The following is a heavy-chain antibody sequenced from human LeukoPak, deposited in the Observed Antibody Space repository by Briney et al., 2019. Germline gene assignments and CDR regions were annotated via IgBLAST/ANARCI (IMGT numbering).Heavy chain of an antibody. D-gene: IGHD2-2*01. CDR3: ARDSTSLPPPPQYYMDV. V-gene: IGHV4-59*01. CDR2: MYYSGST. J-gene: IGHJ6*03. CDR1: GGSISSYY. Sequence: PSETLSLTCTVSGGSISSYYWSWLRQPPGKGLEWIGYMYYSGSTDYNPSLKSRVTISVDTSKNQFSLKLSSLTAADTAVYYCARDSTSLPPPPQYYMDVWGKGTTVTVSS.